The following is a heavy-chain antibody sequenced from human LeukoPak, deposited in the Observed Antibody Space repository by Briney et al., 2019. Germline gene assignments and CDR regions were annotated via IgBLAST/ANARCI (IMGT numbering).Heavy chain of an antibody. CDR2: INHSGST. V-gene: IGHV4-34*01. J-gene: IGHJ4*02. Sequence: SETLSLTCAVYGGSFSGYYWSWIRQPPGKGLEWIGEINHSGSTNYNPSLKSRVTISVDTSKNQFSLKLSSVTAADTAVYYCARVASDSSGWYPTDYWGQGTLVTVSS. CDR1: GGSFSGYY. CDR3: ARVASDSSGWYPTDY. D-gene: IGHD6-19*01.